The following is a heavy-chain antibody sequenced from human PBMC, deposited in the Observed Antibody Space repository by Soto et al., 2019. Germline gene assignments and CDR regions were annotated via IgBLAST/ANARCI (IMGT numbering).Heavy chain of an antibody. D-gene: IGHD2-15*01. CDR3: ARGGSGYSPPLLDQ. CDR2: IYHTGST. Sequence: QLQLQESGSGLVKPSQTLSLTCAVSGGSISSGDYSWSWIRQPPGKGLEWIGYIYHTGSTYYNPSLKSRVTMSIDRSKNQFSLRLSSVTAADTAVYYCARGGSGYSPPLLDQWGQGTLVTVSS. V-gene: IGHV4-30-2*01. CDR1: GGSISSGDYS. J-gene: IGHJ4*02.